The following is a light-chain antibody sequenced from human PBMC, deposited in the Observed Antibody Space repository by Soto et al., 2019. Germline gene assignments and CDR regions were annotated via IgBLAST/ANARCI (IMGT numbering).Light chain of an antibody. J-gene: IGKJ2*01. CDR2: AAS. V-gene: IGKV1-39*01. Sequence: DVQMTQSPPSLSASVGDRVTITCQAGQSISTYLNWYQQRPGKAPTLLIYAASTLKSGVPSRFSGIGYGTDFTLTISSLQPEDSATYYCQQTYNTYPFGPGTKLEIK. CDR3: QQTYNTYP. CDR1: QSISTY.